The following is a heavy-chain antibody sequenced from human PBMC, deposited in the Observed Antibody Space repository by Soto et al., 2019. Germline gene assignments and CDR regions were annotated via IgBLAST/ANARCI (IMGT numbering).Heavy chain of an antibody. CDR2: IVVGSGNT. V-gene: IGHV1-58*01. D-gene: IGHD5-18*01. J-gene: IGHJ4*02. CDR1: GFTFTSSA. Sequence: SVKVSCKASGFTFTSSAVQWVRQARGQRLEWIGWIVVGSGNTNYAQKFQERVTITRDMSTSTAYMELSSLRSEDTAVYYCAAVDTAMVYYFDYWGQGTLVTVSS. CDR3: AAVDTAMVYYFDY.